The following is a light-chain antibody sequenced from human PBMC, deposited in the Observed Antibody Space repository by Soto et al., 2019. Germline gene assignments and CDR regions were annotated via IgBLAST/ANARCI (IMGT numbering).Light chain of an antibody. CDR1: SSNIGAGYD. CDR3: QSYDSSLSGSRV. J-gene: IGLJ1*01. V-gene: IGLV1-40*01. Sequence: QSVLTQPPSVSGAPGQRVTISGTGSSSNIGAGYDVHWYQQLPGTAPKLLIYGNSNRPSGVPDRFSGSKSGPSASLAITGLQAEDEADYYCQSYDSSLSGSRVFGTGTKVTV. CDR2: GNS.